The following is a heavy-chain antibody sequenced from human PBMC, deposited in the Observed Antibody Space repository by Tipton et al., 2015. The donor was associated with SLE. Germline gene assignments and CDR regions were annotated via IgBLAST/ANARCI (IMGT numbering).Heavy chain of an antibody. CDR2: KYYSGST. D-gene: IGHD5-12*01. Sequence: TLSLTCTVSGGSISSHYWTWIRQPPGKGLEWIGYKYYSGSTNYNPSLKSRVTISLDMSKNQFSLKLSSVTAADTAVYYCARRGYSGYFDYWGQGTLVTVSS. V-gene: IGHV4-59*11. CDR1: GGSISSHY. CDR3: ARRGYSGYFDY. J-gene: IGHJ4*02.